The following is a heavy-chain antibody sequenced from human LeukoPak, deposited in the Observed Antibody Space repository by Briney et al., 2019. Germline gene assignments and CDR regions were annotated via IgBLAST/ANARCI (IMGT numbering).Heavy chain of an antibody. V-gene: IGHV1-2*02. CDR2: INPNSGGT. Sequence: ASVKVSCKASGYTFTGYYMHWVRQAPGQGLEWMGWINPNSGGTNYAQKFQGRVTMTRDTSISTAYMELSRLRSDDTAVYYCARELWWSWYMDVWGKGTTVTISS. D-gene: IGHD2-21*01. CDR1: GYTFTGYY. J-gene: IGHJ6*03. CDR3: ARELWWSWYMDV.